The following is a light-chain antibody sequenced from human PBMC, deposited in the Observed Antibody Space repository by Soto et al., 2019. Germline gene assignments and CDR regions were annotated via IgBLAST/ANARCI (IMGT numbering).Light chain of an antibody. V-gene: IGKV1-39*01. Sequence: DVQMTQSPSSLSASVGDRVTISCRSSQNIGTHLNWYQHKPGRAPKLLIYAASTLQSEVPSRFSGSGSGTEFTLTISGLQHEDFATYSCQQSHSAPLTFGGGTKVEIK. CDR1: QNIGTH. CDR2: AAS. J-gene: IGKJ4*01. CDR3: QQSHSAPLT.